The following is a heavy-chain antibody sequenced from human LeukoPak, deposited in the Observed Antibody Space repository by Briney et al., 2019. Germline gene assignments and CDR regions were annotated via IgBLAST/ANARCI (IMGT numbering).Heavy chain of an antibody. D-gene: IGHD3-10*01. CDR1: GFTFSTYS. J-gene: IGHJ3*02. V-gene: IGHV3-21*06. Sequence: GGSLRLSCAASGFTFSTYSMNWGRQAPGKGLEWVSSIATSSDYIYYAGSLKGRFTISRDNAKNSLYLHMNSLRPDDTAVYYCARGRSITILRGVAISDGFDIWGQGTKVTVS. CDR3: ARGRSITILRGVAISDGFDI. CDR2: IATSSDYI.